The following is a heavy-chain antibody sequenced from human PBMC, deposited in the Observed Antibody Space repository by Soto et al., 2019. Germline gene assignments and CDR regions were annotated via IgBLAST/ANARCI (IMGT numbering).Heavy chain of an antibody. CDR3: ASLDTAMIKTASY. CDR2: TSSSSSTI. V-gene: IGHV3-48*04. Sequence: GGSLRLSCAASGFTFSSYSMNWVRQAPGRGLEWVSLTSSSSSTIYYADSVKGRFTISRDSAKNSMYLQMNSLTVEDTAMYYCASLDTAMIKTASYWGQGTQVTSPQ. J-gene: IGHJ4*02. CDR1: GFTFSSYS. D-gene: IGHD5-18*01.